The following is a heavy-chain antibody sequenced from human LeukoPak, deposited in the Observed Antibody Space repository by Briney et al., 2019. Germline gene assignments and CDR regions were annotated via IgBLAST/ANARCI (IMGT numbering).Heavy chain of an antibody. CDR1: GFTFSSYG. V-gene: IGHV3-33*06. CDR2: IWYDGSNK. J-gene: IGHJ5*02. Sequence: PGGSLRLSCAASGFTFSSYGMHWVRQAPGKGPEWVAVIWYDGSNKYYADSVKGRFTISRDNSKNTLYLQMNSLRAEDTAVYYCAKMGIAAAVGWFDPWGQGTLVTVSS. D-gene: IGHD6-13*01. CDR3: AKMGIAAAVGWFDP.